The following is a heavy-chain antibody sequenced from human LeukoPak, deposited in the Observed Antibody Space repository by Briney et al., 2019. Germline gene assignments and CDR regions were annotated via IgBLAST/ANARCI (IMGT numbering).Heavy chain of an antibody. V-gene: IGHV4-34*01. CDR3: ARGMYNTGFDY. D-gene: IGHD1-1*01. J-gene: IGHJ4*02. CDR1: GGSFSGYY. CDR2: INHSGST. Sequence: PSETLSLTCAVYGGSFSGYYWSWIRQPPGKGLEWIGEINHSGSTNDNPSLKSRVTISVDTSKNQFSLKLSSVTAADTAVYYCARGMYNTGFDYWGQGTLVTVSS.